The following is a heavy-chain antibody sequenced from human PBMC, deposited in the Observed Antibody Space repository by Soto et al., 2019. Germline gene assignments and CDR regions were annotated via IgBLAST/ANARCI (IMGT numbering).Heavy chain of an antibody. Sequence: GGSLRLSCAASGFTFSSYAMHWVRQAPGKGLEWVAVISYDGSNKYYADSVKGRFTISRDNSKNTLYLQMNSLRAEDTAVYYCARDLTRVRAESGSYYLDYWGQGTLVTVSS. J-gene: IGHJ4*02. V-gene: IGHV3-30-3*01. CDR2: ISYDGSNK. CDR1: GFTFSSYA. CDR3: ARDLTRVRAESGSYYLDY. D-gene: IGHD1-26*01.